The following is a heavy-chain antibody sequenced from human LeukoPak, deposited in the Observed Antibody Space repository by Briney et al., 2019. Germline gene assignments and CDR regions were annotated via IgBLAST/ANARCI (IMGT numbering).Heavy chain of an antibody. V-gene: IGHV3-30*18. Sequence: AGGSLRLSCVASGFTFSRHDMNWDRQAPGKGLEWVAVISYDGSNKYYADSVKGRFTISRDNSKNTLYLQMNSLRTEDTAVYYCAKGVSSSWSNDAFDIWGQGTMVTVSS. CDR3: AKGVSSSWSNDAFDI. CDR1: GFTFSRHD. CDR2: ISYDGSNK. D-gene: IGHD6-13*01. J-gene: IGHJ3*02.